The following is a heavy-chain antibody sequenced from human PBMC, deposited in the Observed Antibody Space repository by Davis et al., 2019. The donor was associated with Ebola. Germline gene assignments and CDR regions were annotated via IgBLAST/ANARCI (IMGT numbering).Heavy chain of an antibody. CDR3: TRTGAGDAFDI. Sequence: GESLKISCEASGFTFSTYSMNWVRQSPGNGLEWVSSISSGSNRIYYADSMRGRFTISSDNAKNSLYLQMNSLRAEDTAIYYCTRTGAGDAFDIWGQGTTVTVS. J-gene: IGHJ3*02. V-gene: IGHV3-21*01. CDR2: ISSGSNRI. CDR1: GFTFSTYS.